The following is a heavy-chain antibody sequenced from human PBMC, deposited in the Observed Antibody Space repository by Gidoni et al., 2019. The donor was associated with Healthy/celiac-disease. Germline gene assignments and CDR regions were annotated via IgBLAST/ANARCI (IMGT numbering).Heavy chain of an antibody. CDR3: ARLRYFDWLLSNWFDP. J-gene: IGHJ5*02. D-gene: IGHD3-9*01. Sequence: DVQLVESGGGLVQPGGSLTLSGAASGLTFSRYELNWVRQAPGKGVEWVSYIRSMGSTIYYADSVKGRFTISRDNAKNSLYLQMNSLRDEDTAVYYCARLRYFDWLLSNWFDPWGQGTLVTVSS. CDR1: GLTFSRYE. V-gene: IGHV3-48*03. CDR2: IRSMGSTI.